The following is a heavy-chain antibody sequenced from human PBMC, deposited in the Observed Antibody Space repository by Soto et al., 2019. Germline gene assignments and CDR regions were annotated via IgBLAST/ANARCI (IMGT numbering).Heavy chain of an antibody. CDR3: ARSSGGNFGIIIEGTNWFAP. CDR1: GSTLPSYY. Sequence: ASAKVSLKTSGSTLPSYYVHCVRQAPGQALEWMGIINPSGGSTSYEQKFQGRVTMNRDTSTSTVYMELSSLRSEDTAVYYCARSSGGNFGIIIEGTNWFAPWGQGTLVTVSS. J-gene: IGHJ5*02. CDR2: INPSGGST. D-gene: IGHD1-26*01. V-gene: IGHV1-46*01.